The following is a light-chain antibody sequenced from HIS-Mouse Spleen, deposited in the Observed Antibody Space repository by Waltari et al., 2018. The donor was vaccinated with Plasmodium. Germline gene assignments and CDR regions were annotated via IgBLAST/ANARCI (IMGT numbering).Light chain of an antibody. CDR1: QLGYTF. CDR2: QDS. V-gene: IGLV3-1*01. Sequence: SYELTQPPSVSVSPGQTASITCPGDQLGYTFACWYQQKPGQSPVLVIYQDSKRPSGTPERFSGSNSGNTATLTISGTQAMDEADYYCQAWDSSTVVFGGGTKLTVL. J-gene: IGLJ2*01. CDR3: QAWDSSTVV.